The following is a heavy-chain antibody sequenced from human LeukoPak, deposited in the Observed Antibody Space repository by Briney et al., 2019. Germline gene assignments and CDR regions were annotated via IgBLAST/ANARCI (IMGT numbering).Heavy chain of an antibody. CDR1: GFTFTSFW. J-gene: IGHJ4*02. CDR3: TTVADAGYVDY. V-gene: IGHV3-15*01. Sequence: GGSLRLSCAASGFTFTSFWMSWVRQAPGKGLEWVGRIKSKTDGGTTDYAAPVKGRFTISRDDSKNTLYLQMNSLETEDTAVYFCTTVADAGYVDYWGQGTLVTVSS. D-gene: IGHD6-13*01. CDR2: IKSKTDGGTT.